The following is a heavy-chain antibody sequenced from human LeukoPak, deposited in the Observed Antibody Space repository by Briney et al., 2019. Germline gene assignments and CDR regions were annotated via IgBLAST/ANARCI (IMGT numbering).Heavy chain of an antibody. Sequence: PGGSLRLSCAASGFTFSSYGMSWVRQAPGKGLEWVSAISGSGGSTYYADSVKGRFTISRDNAKNSLYLHMNSLRAEDTAVYYCARVGCSSTSCYRYYYYYMDVWGKGTTVTVSS. J-gene: IGHJ6*03. D-gene: IGHD2-2*01. CDR1: GFTFSSYG. CDR2: ISGSGGST. CDR3: ARVGCSSTSCYRYYYYYMDV. V-gene: IGHV3-23*01.